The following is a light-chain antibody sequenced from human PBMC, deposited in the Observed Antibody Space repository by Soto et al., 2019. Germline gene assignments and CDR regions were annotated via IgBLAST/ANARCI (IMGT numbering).Light chain of an antibody. V-gene: IGKV1-9*01. CDR3: QQLQRTPFT. CDR1: QDISRY. J-gene: IGKJ3*01. CDR2: GAS. Sequence: QLTQSPSSLSASVGDRVTITCRASQDISRYLAWYQQRAGKAPKLLIYGASTLQSGVPSRFSGSGSGTEFTLTISSLQPEDFATYHCQQLQRTPFTFGPGTTEDV.